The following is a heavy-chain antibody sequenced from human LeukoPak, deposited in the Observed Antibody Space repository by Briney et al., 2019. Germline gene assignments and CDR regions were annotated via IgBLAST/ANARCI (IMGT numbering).Heavy chain of an antibody. V-gene: IGHV3-48*03. J-gene: IGHJ4*02. CDR2: ISSSGSTI. CDR1: GFTFSSYE. CDR3: VRDVGAVRGEVYLDY. D-gene: IGHD3-10*01. Sequence: GGSLRLSCAASGFTFSSYEMNWVRQAPGKGLEGVSDISSSGSTIYYADSVKGRFTISRDNAKNSLYLQMNSLRAEDTAMYFCVRDVGAVRGEVYLDYWGQGTLVTVSS.